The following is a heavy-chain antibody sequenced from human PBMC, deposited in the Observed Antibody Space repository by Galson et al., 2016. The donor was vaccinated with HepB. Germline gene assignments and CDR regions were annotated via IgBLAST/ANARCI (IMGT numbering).Heavy chain of an antibody. CDR3: ATVRGIMVITIEDWYFDL. CDR2: TDTGGVS. J-gene: IGHJ2*01. V-gene: IGHV3-66*02. Sequence: SLRLSCAASEVTVSSSYMAWVRQAPGKGLEWVSLTDTGGVSDYADSVKGRFTISRDTSTNTLDLQMNSLRSEDTAVYFCATVRGIMVITIEDWYFDLWGRGTLVTVSS. D-gene: IGHD2-21*01. CDR1: EVTVSSSY.